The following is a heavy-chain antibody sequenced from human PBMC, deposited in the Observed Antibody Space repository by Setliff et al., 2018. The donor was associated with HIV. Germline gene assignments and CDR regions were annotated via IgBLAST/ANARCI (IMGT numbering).Heavy chain of an antibody. CDR1: GFIFGNFG. CDR2: IRCDGSEK. D-gene: IGHD3-3*01. CDR3: VKGDNFWTGYSTYFEFDP. Sequence: PGGSLRLSCAASGFIFGNFGLHWVRQAPGEGLEWVTFIRCDGSEKFYADSVRGRFTISRDNSKDKLYLQMNSLRIEDTAIYYCVKGDNFWTGYSTYFEFDPWGQGTLVTAPQ. V-gene: IGHV3-30*02. J-gene: IGHJ5*02.